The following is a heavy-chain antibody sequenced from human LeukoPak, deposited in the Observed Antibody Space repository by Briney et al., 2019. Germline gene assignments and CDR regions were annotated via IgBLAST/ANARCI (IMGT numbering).Heavy chain of an antibody. D-gene: IGHD3-3*01. Sequence: PSDTLSLTCTVSGGSISGYYWSWLRQPPGKGLEWIGWRHYSGNTNYNPSLKSRATVSVDASKNQCSLTLSSVTAADTAVYYCARQPLRISLFGDFDLWGRGTLVTVSS. CDR1: GGSISGYY. V-gene: IGHV4-59*08. J-gene: IGHJ2*01. CDR3: ARQPLRISLFGDFDL. CDR2: RHYSGNT.